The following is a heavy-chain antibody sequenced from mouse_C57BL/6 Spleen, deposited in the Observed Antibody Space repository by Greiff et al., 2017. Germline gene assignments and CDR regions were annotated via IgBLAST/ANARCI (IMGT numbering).Heavy chain of an antibody. CDR2: IYPGDGDT. V-gene: IGHV1-82*01. CDR1: GYAFSSSW. Sequence: QVQLQQSGPELVKPGASVKISCKASGYAFSSSWMNWVKQRPGKGLEWIGRIYPGDGDTNYNGKFKGKATLTADKSSSTAYMQLSSLTSEDSAVYFCARHDYGSSYFDYWGQGTTLTVSS. D-gene: IGHD1-1*01. J-gene: IGHJ2*01. CDR3: ARHDYGSSYFDY.